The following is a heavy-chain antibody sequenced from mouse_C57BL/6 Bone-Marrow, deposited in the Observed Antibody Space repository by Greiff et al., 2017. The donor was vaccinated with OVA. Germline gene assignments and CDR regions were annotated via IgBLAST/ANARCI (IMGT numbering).Heavy chain of an antibody. CDR1: GFTFSSYA. CDR2: ISDGGSYT. V-gene: IGHV5-4*01. J-gene: IGHJ2*01. Sequence: EVQGVESGGGLVKPGGSLKLSCAASGFTFSSYAMYWVRQTPEKRLEWVATISDGGSYTYYPDNVKGRFTISRDNAKNNLYLQMSHLKSEDTAMYYCAREQLGTFDYWGQGTTLTVSS. D-gene: IGHD3-1*01. CDR3: AREQLGTFDY.